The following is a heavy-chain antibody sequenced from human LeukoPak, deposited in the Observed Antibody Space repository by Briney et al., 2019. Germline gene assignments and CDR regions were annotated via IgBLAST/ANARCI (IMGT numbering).Heavy chain of an antibody. CDR2: ISGSGGST. D-gene: IGHD3-10*01. CDR3: AKESGYYGSGRDY. CDR1: GLTFSGYA. Sequence: GGSLRLSCAASGLTFSGYAMSWVRQSPGQGLEGCSAISGSGGSTYYADSVKGRFTISRDNSKNTLYLQMNSLRAEDTAVYYCAKESGYYGSGRDYWGQGTLVTVSS. J-gene: IGHJ4*02. V-gene: IGHV3-23*01.